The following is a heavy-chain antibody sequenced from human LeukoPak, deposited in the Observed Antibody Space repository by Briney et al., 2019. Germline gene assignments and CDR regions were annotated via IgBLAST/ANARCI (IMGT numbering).Heavy chain of an antibody. CDR3: ARDATAVAGTMKD. J-gene: IGHJ4*02. D-gene: IGHD6-19*01. Sequence: GGSLRLSCAASGFTFSSYSMNWVRQAPGKGLEWVSSICSSSSYIYYADSVKGRFTISRDNAKNSLYLQMNSLRAEDTAVYYCARDATAVAGTMKDWGQGTLVTVSS. CDR2: ICSSSSYI. CDR1: GFTFSSYS. V-gene: IGHV3-21*01.